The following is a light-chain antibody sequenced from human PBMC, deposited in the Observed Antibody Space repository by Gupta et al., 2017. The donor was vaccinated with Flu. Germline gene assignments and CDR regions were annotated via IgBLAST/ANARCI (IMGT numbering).Light chain of an antibody. CDR3: QQDDNPSFT. V-gene: IGKV1-33*01. CDR1: QEISNY. CDR2: DAS. J-gene: IGKJ5*01. Sequence: DIQLTQSPSSLSASVGDRVTISCQASQEISNYLNRYQQKPGKAPKLLIYDASNLETGVPSRFSGSGSGTDFTFTISSLQPEDIATYYCQQDDNPSFTFGQGTRLEIK.